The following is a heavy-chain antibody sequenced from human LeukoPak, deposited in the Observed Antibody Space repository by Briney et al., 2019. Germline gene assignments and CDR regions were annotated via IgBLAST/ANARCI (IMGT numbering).Heavy chain of an antibody. J-gene: IGHJ4*02. Sequence: PGGSLRLSCAASGFTFSSYEMNWVRQTPGKGLEWVANIKQDGSEKYYVDSVKGRFTISRDNAKNSLYLQMNSLRAEDTAVYYCAREPYAEEFDYWGQGTLVTVSS. D-gene: IGHD4-17*01. V-gene: IGHV3-7*04. CDR3: AREPYAEEFDY. CDR2: IKQDGSEK. CDR1: GFTFSSYE.